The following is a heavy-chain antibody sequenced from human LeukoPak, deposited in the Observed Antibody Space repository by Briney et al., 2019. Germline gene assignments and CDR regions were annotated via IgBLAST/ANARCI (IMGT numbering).Heavy chain of an antibody. CDR3: ARGTGDILTGYSLAEYFQH. V-gene: IGHV1-46*01. Sequence: ASVKVSCKASGYTFTSYYMHWVRQAPGQELEWMGIISPSGGSTSYAQKFQGRVTMTRDTSTSTVYMELSSLRSEDTAVYYCARGTGDILTGYSLAEYFQHWGQGTLVTVSS. D-gene: IGHD3-9*01. CDR2: ISPSGGST. J-gene: IGHJ1*01. CDR1: GYTFTSYY.